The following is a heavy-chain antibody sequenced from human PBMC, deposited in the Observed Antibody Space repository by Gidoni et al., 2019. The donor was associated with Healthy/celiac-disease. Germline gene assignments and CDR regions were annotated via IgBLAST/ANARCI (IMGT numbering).Heavy chain of an antibody. CDR2: ISSSGSTI. CDR1: GFTFSSYE. J-gene: IGHJ4*02. CDR3: ASYYGSGSYYPGEDY. Sequence: EVQLVESGGGLVQPGGSLRLSCAASGFTFSSYEMNWVRQAPGKGLEGVSYISSSGSTIYYADSVKGRFTISRDNAKNSLYLQMNSLRAEDTAVYYCASYYGSGSYYPGEDYWGQGTLVTVSS. D-gene: IGHD3-10*01. V-gene: IGHV3-48*03.